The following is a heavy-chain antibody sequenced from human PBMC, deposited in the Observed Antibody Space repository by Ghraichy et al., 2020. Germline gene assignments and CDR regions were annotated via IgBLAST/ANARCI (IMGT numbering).Heavy chain of an antibody. CDR1: GGTFSSYA. J-gene: IGHJ6*02. CDR2: IIPIFGTA. V-gene: IGHV1-69*13. CDR3: ARGNDFWSGYPPDYYYGMDV. Sequence: SVKVSCKASGGTFSSYAISWVRQAPGQGLEWMGGIIPIFGTANYAQKFQGRVTITADESTSTAYMELSSLRSEDTAVYYCARGNDFWSGYPPDYYYGMDVWGQGTTVTVSS. D-gene: IGHD3-3*01.